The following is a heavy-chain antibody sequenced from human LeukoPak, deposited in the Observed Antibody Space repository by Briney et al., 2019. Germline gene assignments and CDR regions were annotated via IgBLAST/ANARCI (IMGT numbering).Heavy chain of an antibody. CDR3: AKGRGYKTGNWFDP. CDR1: GFPFSSHL. D-gene: IGHD5-12*01. J-gene: IGHJ5*02. CDR2: IKEDGSEK. Sequence: GGSLRLFCEGSGFPFSSHLMSWVRQAPGKGPEWVASIKEDGSEKHYVDSVEGRFTISRENAKNSLFLQMNSLRAEDTAVYYCAKGRGYKTGNWFDPWGQGTLVTVSS. V-gene: IGHV3-7*01.